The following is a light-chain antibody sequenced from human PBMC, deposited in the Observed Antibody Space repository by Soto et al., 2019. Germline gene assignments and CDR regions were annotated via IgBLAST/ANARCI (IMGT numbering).Light chain of an antibody. CDR2: KAS. CDR1: QSITSW. CDR3: QQYNNYPFT. Sequence: DIQMTQSPSTLSASVGDRVTITCRASQSITSWLAWYQQKPGKAPKLLISKASSLESGVPSRFGGSGSGTEFTLTISSLQPDDFATYYCQQYNNYPFTFGPGTKVDI. J-gene: IGKJ3*01. V-gene: IGKV1-5*03.